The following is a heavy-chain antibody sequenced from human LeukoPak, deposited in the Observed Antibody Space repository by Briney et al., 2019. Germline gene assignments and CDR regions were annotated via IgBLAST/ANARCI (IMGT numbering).Heavy chain of an antibody. CDR2: IYYSGST. V-gene: IGHV4-39*07. Sequence: SETLSLTCTVSGGSISSSSYYWGWIRQPPGKGLEWIGSIYYSGSTNYNPSLKSRVTISVDTSKNQFSLKLSSVTAADTAVYYCARERPRTYYDFPLGMDVWGQGTTVTVSS. D-gene: IGHD3-3*01. CDR1: GGSISSSSYY. CDR3: ARERPRTYYDFPLGMDV. J-gene: IGHJ6*02.